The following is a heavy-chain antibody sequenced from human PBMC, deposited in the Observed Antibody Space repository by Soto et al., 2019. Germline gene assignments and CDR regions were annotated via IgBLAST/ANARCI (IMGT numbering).Heavy chain of an antibody. J-gene: IGHJ4*02. CDR2: IWYDGSDK. CDR3: SLSWYSYYFDL. Sequence: AGSLRLSCPASAFTFTSYGTHWVRQAPSKGLEWVAVIWYDGSDKYYADSEKGRFTISRDNSKNTLYLKMNSLRAEDTAVYYCSLSWYSYYFDLWGQGTLVTVSS. CDR1: AFTFTSYG. D-gene: IGHD1-1*01. V-gene: IGHV3-33*08.